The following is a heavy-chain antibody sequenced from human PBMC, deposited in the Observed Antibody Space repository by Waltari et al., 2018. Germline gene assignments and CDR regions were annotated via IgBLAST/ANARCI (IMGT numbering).Heavy chain of an antibody. V-gene: IGHV3-48*01. D-gene: IGHD3-9*01. CDR2: ISSVGTTI. CDR1: AFIFSTSS. J-gene: IGHJ3*02. Sequence: EEPLVESGGGLVQPGGSLRLSFSPSAFIFSTSSMTWVRQAPGKGLEWISYISSVGTTIYYADSVKGRVTISRDNAKNSLHLQMNSLRAEDTAVYYCVREIRGTGYFPDAFDIWGQGTMVSVSS. CDR3: VREIRGTGYFPDAFDI.